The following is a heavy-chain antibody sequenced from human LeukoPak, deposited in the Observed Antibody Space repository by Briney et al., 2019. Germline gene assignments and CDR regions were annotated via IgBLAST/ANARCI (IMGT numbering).Heavy chain of an antibody. J-gene: IGHJ4*02. V-gene: IGHV3-48*01. CDR2: ISSSTSTI. Sequence: GGSLRLSCAASGFTFSSYTMNWVLQAPGKRLEWVSSISSSTSTIHYADSVKGRFTIFRDNAENSLYLQMNSLRAEDTAVYFCARDYYGDYYFDYWGQGTLVTVSS. D-gene: IGHD4-17*01. CDR3: ARDYYGDYYFDY. CDR1: GFTFSSYT.